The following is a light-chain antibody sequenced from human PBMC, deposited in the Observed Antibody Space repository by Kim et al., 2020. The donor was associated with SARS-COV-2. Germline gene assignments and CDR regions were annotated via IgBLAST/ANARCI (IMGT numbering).Light chain of an antibody. J-gene: IGKJ2*01. CDR1: QSIGNW. CDR2: KAS. Sequence: DIQMTQSPSTLSASVGDRVTITCRASQSIGNWLAWYQQKPGRAPNLLIYKASNLESGVPSRFSGSGSGTEFTLTINSLQPDDFATYYCQQYNSYSNTFGQGTKLEI. CDR3: QQYNSYSNT. V-gene: IGKV1-5*03.